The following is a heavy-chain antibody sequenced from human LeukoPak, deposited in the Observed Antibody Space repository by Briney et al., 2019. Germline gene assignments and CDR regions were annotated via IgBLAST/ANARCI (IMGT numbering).Heavy chain of an antibody. J-gene: IGHJ4*02. Sequence: GASVKVSCKASGYTFTSYGISWVRQAPGQGLEWMGWISAYNGNTNYAQKLQGRVTMTTDTSTSTAYMELRSLRSDDTAVNYCARDEYSYGYRTGVSDYWGQGTLVTVSS. CDR2: ISAYNGNT. CDR3: ARDEYSYGYRTGVSDY. CDR1: GYTFTSYG. V-gene: IGHV1-18*01. D-gene: IGHD5-18*01.